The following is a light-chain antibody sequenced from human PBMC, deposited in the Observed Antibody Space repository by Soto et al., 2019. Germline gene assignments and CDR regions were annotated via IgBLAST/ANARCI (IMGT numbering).Light chain of an antibody. V-gene: IGKV3-20*01. CDR2: GAS. J-gene: IGKJ4*01. Sequence: EIVLTQSPGTLSLSPGERATLSCRASQSVSSSYLAWYQQKPGQAPRLLIYGASSRATGIPDRFSGSGSGTDFTHTITRLEPEDFAVYYCQHYRTSFGGGTKVEIK. CDR3: QHYRTS. CDR1: QSVSSSY.